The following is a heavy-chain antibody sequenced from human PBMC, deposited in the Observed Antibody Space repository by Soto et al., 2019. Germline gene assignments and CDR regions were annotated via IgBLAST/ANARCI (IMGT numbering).Heavy chain of an antibody. J-gene: IGHJ4*02. Sequence: QVQLVQSGAEVKKPGASVKVSCKASGNTFTDYDINWVRQATGQGLEWMGWMNPNNSNTDYAQKCQGRGTMTRNTSIRTAYLELSSLRSEDTAVYYCARGTRWYRGYWGQGTLVTVSS. D-gene: IGHD6-13*01. CDR2: MNPNNSNT. CDR3: ARGTRWYRGY. CDR1: GNTFTDYD. V-gene: IGHV1-8*01.